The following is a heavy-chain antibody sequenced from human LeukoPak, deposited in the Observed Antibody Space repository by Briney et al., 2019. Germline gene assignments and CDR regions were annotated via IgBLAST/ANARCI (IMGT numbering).Heavy chain of an antibody. CDR2: INHSGSI. V-gene: IGHV4-34*01. CDR3: ARFPCSGDSCYSGIRAFDI. D-gene: IGHD2-15*01. CDR1: GGSFGGYY. J-gene: IGHJ3*02. Sequence: SETLSLTCAIYGGSFGGYYWNWIRQSPGKGLESIGEINHSGSINYNPSLKSRVTILVDTSKNQFSLKLGSMTAADTAVYYCARFPCSGDSCYSGIRAFDIWGQGTMVTVSS.